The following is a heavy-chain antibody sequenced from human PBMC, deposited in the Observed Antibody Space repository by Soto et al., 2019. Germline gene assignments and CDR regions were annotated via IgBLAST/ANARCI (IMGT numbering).Heavy chain of an antibody. CDR2: ISGSGSTI. Sequence: GGSLRLSCAASGFTFSIYAVSWVRDAPGKGPEWISSISGSGSTIYYADSVKGRFTISRDNSKNTLYLQMSSLRAEDTAVYYCAKVFYYYDSSGYYYFDYWGQGTLVTVSS. CDR1: GFTFSIYA. J-gene: IGHJ4*02. CDR3: AKVFYYYDSSGYYYFDY. D-gene: IGHD3-22*01. V-gene: IGHV3-23*01.